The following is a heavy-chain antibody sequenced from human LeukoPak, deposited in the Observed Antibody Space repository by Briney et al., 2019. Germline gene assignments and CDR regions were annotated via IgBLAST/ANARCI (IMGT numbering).Heavy chain of an antibody. Sequence: ASVKVSCKASGYTFTTYNINWVRQAPGQGLEWMGWISAYNGNTNYAQKLQGRVTMTTDTSTSTAYMELRSLRSDDTAVYYCARAAAGTGDYWGQGTLVTVSS. J-gene: IGHJ4*02. CDR2: ISAYNGNT. CDR3: ARAAAGTGDY. CDR1: GYTFTTYN. D-gene: IGHD6-13*01. V-gene: IGHV1-18*01.